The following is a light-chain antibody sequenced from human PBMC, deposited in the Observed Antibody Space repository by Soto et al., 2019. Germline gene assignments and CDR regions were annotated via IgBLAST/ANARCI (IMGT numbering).Light chain of an antibody. CDR1: DSNIGSYS. V-gene: IGLV1-44*01. J-gene: IGLJ1*01. CDR2: TTY. CDR3: AAWDDSLNGHV. Sequence: QSALTQPHSVSRTPGQRLTVSCSGSDSNIGSYSVHWFQQLPGTAPKLLISTTYQRPSGVPERFSGSKSGTSASLAISGLQSEDEADYYCAAWDDSLNGHVFGTGNKVTVL.